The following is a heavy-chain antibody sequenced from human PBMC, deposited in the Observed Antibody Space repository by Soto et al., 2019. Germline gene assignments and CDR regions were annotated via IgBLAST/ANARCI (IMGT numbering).Heavy chain of an antibody. CDR2: IYYSGTT. J-gene: IGHJ4*02. D-gene: IGHD4-17*01. V-gene: IGHV4-30-4*01. CDR3: ARVASGDYVDY. CDR1: RGSITYGNYY. Sequence: QVQLQESGPGLVKPSQTLYLTCTVSRGSITYGNYYWSWIRQPPGKGLEWIGYIYYSGTTYYNPSLKSRVTISVDMSKNQFSLNLSSVTAADAAVYYCARVASGDYVDYWGQGTLVTVSS.